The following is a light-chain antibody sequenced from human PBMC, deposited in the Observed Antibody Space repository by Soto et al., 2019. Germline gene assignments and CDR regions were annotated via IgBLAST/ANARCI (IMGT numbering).Light chain of an antibody. J-gene: IGKJ5*01. CDR2: AAS. CDR3: QQRTNWPPIT. Sequence: EVVLTQSPVTLSLSPGERATLSCRASQPVSSFLAWFQQKPGQTPRLLIYAASKRATGVTARFSGNGSGTDFTRSISSLEPEDFAVYYCQQRTNWPPITFGQGTRLEIK. CDR1: QPVSSF. V-gene: IGKV3-11*01.